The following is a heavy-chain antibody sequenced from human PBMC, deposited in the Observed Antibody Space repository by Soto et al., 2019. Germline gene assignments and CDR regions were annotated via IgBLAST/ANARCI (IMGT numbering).Heavy chain of an antibody. CDR2: IYPGDSDT. D-gene: IGHD3-22*01. CDR1: GYSFTTYW. CDR3: SCPYYDSSCHYYLDS. Sequence: GESLKISCKGSGYSFTTYWIGWVRQMPGKGLEWMGIIYPGDSDTSYSPSFQGQVTISVDKSISAAYLLWSSLKASDTAMYYCSCPYYDSSCHYYLDSWGQGTLVTVSS. J-gene: IGHJ5*01. V-gene: IGHV5-51*01.